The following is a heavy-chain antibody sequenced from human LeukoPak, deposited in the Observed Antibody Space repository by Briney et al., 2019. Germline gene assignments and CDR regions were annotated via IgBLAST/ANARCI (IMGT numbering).Heavy chain of an antibody. V-gene: IGHV1-69-2*01. D-gene: IGHD3-3*01. CDR2: VDPEDGET. CDR1: GYTFTDYY. Sequence: VKISCKVSGYTFTDYYMHWVQQAPGKGLEWRGLVDPEDGETIYAEKFQGRVTITADTSTDTAYMELSSLRSEDTAVYYCATGDPQIFGVVPPRGNDAFDIWGQGTMVTVSS. CDR3: ATGDPQIFGVVPPRGNDAFDI. J-gene: IGHJ3*02.